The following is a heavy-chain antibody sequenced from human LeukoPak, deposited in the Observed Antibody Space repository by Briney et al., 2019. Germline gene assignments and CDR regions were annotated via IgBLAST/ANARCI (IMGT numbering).Heavy chain of an antibody. CDR3: ASSRVLLWFGEPSHYYYYGMDV. D-gene: IGHD3-10*01. CDR2: IYYSGST. Sequence: PSETLSLTCTVSGGPISSYYWSWIRQPPGKGLEWIGYIYYSGSTNYNPSLKSRVTISVDTSKNQFSLKLSSVTAADTAVYYCASSRVLLWFGEPSHYYYYGMDVWGQGTTVTVSS. V-gene: IGHV4-59*08. J-gene: IGHJ6*02. CDR1: GGPISSYY.